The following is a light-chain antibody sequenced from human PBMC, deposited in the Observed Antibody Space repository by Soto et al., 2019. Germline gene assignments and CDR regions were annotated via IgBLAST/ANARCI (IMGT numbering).Light chain of an antibody. CDR2: DAS. CDR1: QSISSW. J-gene: IGKJ1*01. CDR3: QQYNSYSWT. Sequence: TQSPGILSLSPGDRVTITCRASQSISSWLAWYQQKPGKAPKLLIYDASSLESGVPSRFSGSGSGTEFTLTISSLQPDDFATYYCQQYNSYSWTFGQGTKVDI. V-gene: IGKV1-5*01.